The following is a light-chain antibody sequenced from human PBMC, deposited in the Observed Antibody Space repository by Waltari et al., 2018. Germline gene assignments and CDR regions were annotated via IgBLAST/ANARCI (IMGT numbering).Light chain of an antibody. J-gene: IGKJ2*01. V-gene: IGKV3-15*01. CDR3: QEYNNWPPGT. CDR1: QSVGNK. CDR2: SAS. Sequence: EIVMTQSPATPSVSPGDIATLPCRASQSVGNKLAWYQQRPGQAPSLLIFSASTRATGVPDRFSGSGSGTEFTLTVSTLQAEDFATYFCQEYNNWPPGTFGRGTKVEI.